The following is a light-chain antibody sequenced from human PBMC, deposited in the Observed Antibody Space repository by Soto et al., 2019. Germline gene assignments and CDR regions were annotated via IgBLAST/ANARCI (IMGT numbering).Light chain of an antibody. CDR3: SSYVGNNNLV. Sequence: QSALTQPPSASGSPGQSVTISCTGSSSDVGGYNYVSWYQQHPDKAPKLMIYEVTKRPSGVPDRFSGSKSGDTASLTVSGLQAEDEADYYCSSYVGNNNLVFGGGTKLTVL. CDR2: EVT. V-gene: IGLV2-8*01. J-gene: IGLJ3*02. CDR1: SSDVGGYNY.